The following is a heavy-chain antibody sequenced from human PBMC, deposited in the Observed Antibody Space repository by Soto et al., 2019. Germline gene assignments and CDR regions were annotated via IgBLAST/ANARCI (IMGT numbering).Heavy chain of an antibody. CDR1: GFTFSSYG. V-gene: IGHV3-30*18. Sequence: QVQLVESGGGVVQPGRSLRLSCVASGFTFSSYGMHWVRQAPGKGLEWVAIISYDGSNTYYADSVKGRFTISRDNSKNTLYLQMNRLRGEDTSCYYWSKEGGLSGSYYISSSYYFDYWGQGTLVTVSS. CDR2: ISYDGSNT. CDR3: SKEGGLSGSYYISSSYYFDY. D-gene: IGHD1-26*01. J-gene: IGHJ4*02.